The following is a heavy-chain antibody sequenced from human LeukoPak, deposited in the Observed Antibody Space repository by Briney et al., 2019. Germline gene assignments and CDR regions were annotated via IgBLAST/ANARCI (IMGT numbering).Heavy chain of an antibody. Sequence: ASVTVSCKASGYTFTGYYMHWVRQAPGQGLEWMGWINPNSGGTNCAQKFQGRVTMTRDTSISTAYMELSRLRSDDTAVYYCARVRVTYYYGSGSQDFDYWGQGTLVTVSS. J-gene: IGHJ4*02. CDR2: INPNSGGT. D-gene: IGHD3-10*01. V-gene: IGHV1-2*02. CDR1: GYTFTGYY. CDR3: ARVRVTYYYGSGSQDFDY.